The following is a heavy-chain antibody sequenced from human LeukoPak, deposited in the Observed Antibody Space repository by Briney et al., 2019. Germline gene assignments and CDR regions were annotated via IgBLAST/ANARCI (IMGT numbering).Heavy chain of an antibody. V-gene: IGHV4-34*01. CDR1: GGSFSGYY. D-gene: IGHD3-22*01. CDR3: ARLALNYYDSSGYYYVQKPIDY. J-gene: IGHJ4*02. Sequence: PPETLSLTCAVYGGSFSGYYWSWIRQPPGKGLEWIGEINHSGSTNYNPSLKSRVTISVDTSKNQFSLKLSSVTAADTAVYYCARLALNYYDSSGYYYVQKPIDYWGQGTLVTVSS. CDR2: INHSGST.